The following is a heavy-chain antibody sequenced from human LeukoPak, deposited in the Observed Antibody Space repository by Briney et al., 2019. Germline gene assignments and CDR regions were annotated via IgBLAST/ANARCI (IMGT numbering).Heavy chain of an antibody. V-gene: IGHV2-5*01. CDR2: IYWNDDK. CDR3: AHRPQPYSHWFDP. CDR1: GFSLSTSGVG. D-gene: IGHD1-14*01. J-gene: IGHJ5*02. Sequence: SGPTLVKPTQTLTLTCTFSGFSLSTSGVGVGWIRQPPGKALEWLALIYWNDDKRYNPSLKSRLTITKDTSKNQVVLTMTNMDPVDTATYFCAHRPQPYSHWFDPWAREPWSPSPQ.